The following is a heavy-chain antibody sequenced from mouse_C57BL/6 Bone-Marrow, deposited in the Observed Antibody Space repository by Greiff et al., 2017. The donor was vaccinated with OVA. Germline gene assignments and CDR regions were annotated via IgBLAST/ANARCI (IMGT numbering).Heavy chain of an antibody. J-gene: IGHJ3*01. CDR2: IHPNSGST. V-gene: IGHV1-64*01. CDR1: GYTFTSYW. Sequence: VQLQQPGAELVKPGASVKLSCKASGYTFTSYWMHWVKQRPGQGLEWIGMIHPNSGSTNYNAKFKSKATLTVDKSSSTAYMQLSSLTSEDSAVYYCARGSYYAPFAYWGQGTLVTVSA. CDR3: ARGSYYAPFAY. D-gene: IGHD1-1*01.